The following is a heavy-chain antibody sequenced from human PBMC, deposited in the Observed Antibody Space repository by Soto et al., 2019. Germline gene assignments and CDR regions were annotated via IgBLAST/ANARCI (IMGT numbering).Heavy chain of an antibody. CDR2: IYWDDDQ. J-gene: IGHJ4*02. CDR3: VHTPNYRLGGLHY. D-gene: IGHD1-7*01. V-gene: IGHV2-5*02. Sequence: SGPTLVNPTQTLTLTCSFSGFSLSATGVGVGWVRQPRGQALEFLALIYWDDDQKFRPSLRNRLTITKDTSKNEVVLTMTNMDSVDSGTYYCVHTPNYRLGGLHYWGRGTLVTVSS. CDR1: GFSLSATGVG.